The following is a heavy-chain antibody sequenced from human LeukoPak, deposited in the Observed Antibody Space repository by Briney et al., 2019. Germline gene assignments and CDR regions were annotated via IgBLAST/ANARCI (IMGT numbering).Heavy chain of an antibody. CDR2: IYPGDSDT. CDR1: GYSFTSYW. J-gene: IGHJ4*02. V-gene: IGHV5-51*01. D-gene: IGHD5-24*01. Sequence: GESLKVSCKGSGYSFTSYWISWVRQMPGKGLEWMGIIYPGDSDTRYSPSFQGQVTISADKSISTAYLQWSSLKASDTAMYYCARRADGYTYYFDYWGQGTLVTVSS. CDR3: ARRADGYTYYFDY.